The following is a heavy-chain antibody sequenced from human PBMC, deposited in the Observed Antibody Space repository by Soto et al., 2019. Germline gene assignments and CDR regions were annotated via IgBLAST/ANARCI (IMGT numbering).Heavy chain of an antibody. D-gene: IGHD3-22*01. CDR1: GYSFTSYW. Sequence: PGECLKISCKGSGYSFTSYWISWVRQMPGKGLEWMGRIDPSDSYTNYSPSFQGHVTISADKSISTAYLQWSSLKASDTAMYYCARFYYDSSGYPYYYYYGMDVWGQGTTVTVSS. V-gene: IGHV5-10-1*01. CDR3: ARFYYDSSGYPYYYYYGMDV. CDR2: IDPSDSYT. J-gene: IGHJ6*02.